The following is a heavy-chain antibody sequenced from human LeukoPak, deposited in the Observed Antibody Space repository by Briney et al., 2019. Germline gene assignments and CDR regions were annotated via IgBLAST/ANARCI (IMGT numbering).Heavy chain of an antibody. V-gene: IGHV4-61*01. Sequence: SETLSLTCTVSGGSISSGSYYWSWIRQPPGKGLEWIGYIYYSGSTNYNPSLKSRVTISVDTSKNQFSLKLSSVTAADTAVYYCARRGRYREYFDYWGQGTLVTVSS. J-gene: IGHJ4*02. D-gene: IGHD3-16*01. CDR2: IYYSGST. CDR3: ARRGRYREYFDY. CDR1: GGSISSGSYY.